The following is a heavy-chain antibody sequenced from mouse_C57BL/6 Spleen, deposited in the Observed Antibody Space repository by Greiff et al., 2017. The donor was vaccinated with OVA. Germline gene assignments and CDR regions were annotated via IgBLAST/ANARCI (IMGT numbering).Heavy chain of an antibody. Sequence: EVQLVESGGGLVKPGGSLKLSCAASGFTFSDYGMHWVRQAPEKGLEWVAYISSGSSTIYYADTVKGRFTISRDNAKNTLFLQMTRLRSEDTAMYYCASTTGYYAMDYWGQGTSVTVSS. J-gene: IGHJ4*01. D-gene: IGHD2-12*01. CDR2: ISSGSSTI. CDR3: ASTTGYYAMDY. CDR1: GFTFSDYG. V-gene: IGHV5-17*01.